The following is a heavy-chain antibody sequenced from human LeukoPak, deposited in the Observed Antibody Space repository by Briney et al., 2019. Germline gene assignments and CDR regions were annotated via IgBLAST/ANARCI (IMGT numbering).Heavy chain of an antibody. CDR2: MNPNSGNT. J-gene: IGHJ5*02. V-gene: IGHV1-8*01. D-gene: IGHD6-13*01. CDR3: ARVHYSSSWQGDNWFDP. Sequence: ASVKVSCKASGYTFTSYDINWVRQATGQGLEWMGWMNPNSGNTGYAQKFQGRVTMTRNTSISTAYMELSSLRSEDTAVYYCARVHYSSSWQGDNWFDPWGRGTLVTVSS. CDR1: GYTFTSYD.